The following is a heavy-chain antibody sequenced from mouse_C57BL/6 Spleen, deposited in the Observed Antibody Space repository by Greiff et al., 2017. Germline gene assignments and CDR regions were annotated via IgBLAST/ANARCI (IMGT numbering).Heavy chain of an antibody. D-gene: IGHD2-4*01. CDR1: GYAFSSSW. Sequence: VQLQQSGPELVKPGASVKISCKASGYAFSSSWMNWVKQRPGKGLEWIGRIYPGDGDTNYNGKFKGKATLTADKSSSTAYMQLSSLTSEDSAVYFCAIYYDYDDLAYWGQGTLVTVSA. CDR3: AIYYDYDDLAY. CDR2: IYPGDGDT. V-gene: IGHV1-82*01. J-gene: IGHJ3*01.